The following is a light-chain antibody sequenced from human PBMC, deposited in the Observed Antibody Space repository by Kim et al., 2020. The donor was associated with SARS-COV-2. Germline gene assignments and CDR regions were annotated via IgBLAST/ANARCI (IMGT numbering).Light chain of an antibody. J-gene: IGKJ1*01. CDR2: DTS. CDR1: QDIGNS. CDR3: QQHYYTPRT. V-gene: IGKV1-NL1*01. Sequence: DIQMTQSPSSLSASVGDRVTITCRASQDIGNSLAWYQQKPGRAPKLLLFDTSRLQTGVPSRFSGSRSGADYTLTINTLQPEDFATYHCQQHYYTPRTFGQGTKVDIK.